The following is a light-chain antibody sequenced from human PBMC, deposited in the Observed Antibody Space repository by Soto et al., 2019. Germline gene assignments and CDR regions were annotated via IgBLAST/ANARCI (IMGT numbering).Light chain of an antibody. CDR1: SSNIGTKS. J-gene: IGLJ3*02. Sequence: QPVLTQPPSASGTPGQRVTISCSGSSSNIGTKSVTWYQHLPGTAPKLLIYSNNQRPSGVPDRFSGSKSGTSASLAISGLQSEDEADYYCAAWDDSLNGRVFGGGTKLTVL. CDR3: AAWDDSLNGRV. CDR2: SNN. V-gene: IGLV1-44*01.